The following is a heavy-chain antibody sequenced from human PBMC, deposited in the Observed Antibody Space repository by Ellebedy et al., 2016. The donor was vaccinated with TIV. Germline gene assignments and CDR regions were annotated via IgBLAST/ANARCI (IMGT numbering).Heavy chain of an antibody. V-gene: IGHV3-23*01. Sequence: GGSLRLXXVASGLLFSDYAMSWVRQVPGKGLEWVSSISARGTNTKCADSVKGRCIISRDNSKNTVYLQLNSLRAEDTASYHCATLDCRGGSCYSFDTWGQGSLVTVSS. J-gene: IGHJ4*02. CDR2: ISARGTNT. CDR3: ATLDCRGGSCYSFDT. D-gene: IGHD2-15*01. CDR1: GLLFSDYA.